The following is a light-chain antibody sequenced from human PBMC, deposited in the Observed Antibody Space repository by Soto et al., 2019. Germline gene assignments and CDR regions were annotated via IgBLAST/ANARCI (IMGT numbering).Light chain of an antibody. J-gene: IGKJ5*01. Sequence: EVLMTQSPATLSVSPGERVTLSCRASQSVRSNLAWYQQKPGQSPSLLIYGASTRANGIPARFSGSGSGTLFTLTITSLQSEDFAFYYCQQYNNWHLITFGQGTRLEIK. CDR2: GAS. CDR3: QQYNNWHLIT. CDR1: QSVRSN. V-gene: IGKV3-15*01.